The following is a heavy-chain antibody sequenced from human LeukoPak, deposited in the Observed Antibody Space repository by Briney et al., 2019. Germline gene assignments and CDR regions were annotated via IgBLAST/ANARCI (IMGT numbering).Heavy chain of an antibody. J-gene: IGHJ4*02. CDR1: GFTFSTYA. D-gene: IGHD3-10*01. V-gene: IGHV3-48*03. CDR2: ISSSGTAI. Sequence: GGSLRLSCGASGFTFSTYAMSWVRQAPGKGLEWVSYISSSGTAIYYADSVKGRFTISRDNAKNSLYLQMNSLRAEDTALYYCARGYYYGSGNDYWGQGTLVTVSS. CDR3: ARGYYYGSGNDY.